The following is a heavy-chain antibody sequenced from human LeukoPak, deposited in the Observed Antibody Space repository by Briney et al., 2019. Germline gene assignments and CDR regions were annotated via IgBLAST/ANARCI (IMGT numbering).Heavy chain of an antibody. Sequence: GGSLRLSCAASGFTFSSYWMHWVRQAPGKGLVWVSRINSDGSSTSYADSVKGRFTISRDNAKNTLYLQMNSLRAEDTAVYYCAKSIAAAAPNWFDPWGQGTLVTVSS. CDR2: INSDGSST. CDR1: GFTFSSYW. J-gene: IGHJ5*02. D-gene: IGHD6-13*01. V-gene: IGHV3-74*01. CDR3: AKSIAAAAPNWFDP.